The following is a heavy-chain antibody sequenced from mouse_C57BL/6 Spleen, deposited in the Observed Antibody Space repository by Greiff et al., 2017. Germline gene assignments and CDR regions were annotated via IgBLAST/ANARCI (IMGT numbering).Heavy chain of an antibody. J-gene: IGHJ4*01. CDR1: GYTFTDPS. Sequence: QVQLQQSAAALVKPGASVKISCKVSGYTFTDPSIHWLKQRPEQGLEWIGYIYPRDGSTKYNEKFKGKATLTADKSSSTAYMQLNSLTSEDSAVYCCARRRDPLAMDYWRQGTSVTVSS. CDR2: IYPRDGST. CDR3: ARRRDPLAMDY. V-gene: IGHV1-78*01.